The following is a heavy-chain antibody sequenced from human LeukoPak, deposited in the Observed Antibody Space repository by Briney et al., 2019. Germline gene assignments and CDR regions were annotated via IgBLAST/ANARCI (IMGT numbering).Heavy chain of an antibody. CDR2: IYSGGST. J-gene: IGHJ4*02. Sequence: GGSLRLSCAASGFTVSSNYMSWVRQAPGKGLEWVSVIYSGGSTYYADSVKGRFSISRDNSKNTLYLQMNSLRAEDTAVYYCARGRGGYSPFDHWGQGTLVTVSS. D-gene: IGHD5-24*01. CDR3: ARGRGGYSPFDH. CDR1: GFTVSSNY. V-gene: IGHV3-53*01.